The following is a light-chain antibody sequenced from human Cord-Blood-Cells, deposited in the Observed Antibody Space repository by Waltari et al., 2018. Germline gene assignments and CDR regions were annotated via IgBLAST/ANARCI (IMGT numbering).Light chain of an antibody. Sequence: EIVLTQSPGTLSLSPGERATLSCRASQSVRSSYLAWYQQKPGQAPRLLIYGASSRATGIPDRFSGSGSGTDFTLTISRREPEDFAVYYCQQYGSSSWMFGQGTKVEI. CDR2: GAS. CDR3: QQYGSSSWM. CDR1: QSVRSSY. J-gene: IGKJ1*01. V-gene: IGKV3-20*01.